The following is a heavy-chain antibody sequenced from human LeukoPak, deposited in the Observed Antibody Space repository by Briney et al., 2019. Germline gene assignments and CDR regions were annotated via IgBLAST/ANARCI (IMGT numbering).Heavy chain of an antibody. Sequence: GESLKISCKGSGYSFTSYWIGWVRPMPGKGLEWMWIIYPGDSDTRYSPSFQGQVTISADKSISTAYLQWSSLKASDTAMYYCARHCSGGSCYPSGTDYWGQGTLVTVSS. CDR1: GYSFTSYW. CDR2: IYPGDSDT. D-gene: IGHD2-15*01. CDR3: ARHCSGGSCYPSGTDY. V-gene: IGHV5-51*01. J-gene: IGHJ4*02.